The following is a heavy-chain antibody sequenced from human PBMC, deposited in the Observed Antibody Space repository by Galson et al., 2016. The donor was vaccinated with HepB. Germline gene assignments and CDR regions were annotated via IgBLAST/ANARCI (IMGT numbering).Heavy chain of an antibody. CDR2: IINTGDRT. CDR1: GFTFNNYA. V-gene: IGHV3-23*01. CDR3: VGGAGWTEDY. J-gene: IGHJ4*02. D-gene: IGHD1-26*01. Sequence: SLRLSCAVSGFTFNNYAMTWVRQAPGKGLEWVSAIINTGDRTNYADSVKGRFTISRDNSKNIVYQQMYSLRADDAALYYCVGGAGWTEDYWGQGTLVTVSS.